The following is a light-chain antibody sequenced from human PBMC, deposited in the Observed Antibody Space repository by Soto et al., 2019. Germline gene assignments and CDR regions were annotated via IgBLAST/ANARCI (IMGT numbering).Light chain of an antibody. CDR3: STYTSRTSV. Sequence: QSALTQPASVSGSPGQSITISCTGTSSDVGRYNYVSWYPQYPGKAPTLIIFEVSIRPSGVFNRFSGSNSATTPSLTISGPQSEAAADNSCSTYTSRTSVF. J-gene: IGLJ6*01. V-gene: IGLV2-14*01. CDR1: SSDVGRYNY. CDR2: EVS.